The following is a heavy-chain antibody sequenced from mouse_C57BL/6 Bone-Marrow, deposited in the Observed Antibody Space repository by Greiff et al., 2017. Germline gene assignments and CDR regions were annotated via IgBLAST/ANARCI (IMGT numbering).Heavy chain of an antibody. CDR1: GFSLTSYG. J-gene: IGHJ1*03. CDR2: IWRGGST. CDR3: DKDCGWYFDV. Sequence: QVQLKESGPGLVQPSQSLSITCTVSGFSLTSYGVHWVRQSPGKGLEWLGVIWRGGSTDYTAAFMSRLSITKYKSKSQVFFKMNSLQAGDTVIYYCDKDCGWYFDVWGTGTTVTVSS. V-gene: IGHV2-5*01.